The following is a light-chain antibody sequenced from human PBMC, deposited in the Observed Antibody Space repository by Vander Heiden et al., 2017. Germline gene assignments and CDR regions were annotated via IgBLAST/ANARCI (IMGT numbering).Light chain of an antibody. V-gene: IGKV4-1*01. CDR2: GAS. Sequence: DIVMTQSPAYLAAPPGERATINCKSSQSVSYSSNNKNSLAWYQQKPGLPPKLLIYGASTRESGVPDRFSGSGSGTDFTLTISSLRDEDVAVYYCHQYHSTPHTFGQGTRLEIK. CDR3: HQYHSTPHT. J-gene: IGKJ5*01. CDR1: QSVSYSSNNKNS.